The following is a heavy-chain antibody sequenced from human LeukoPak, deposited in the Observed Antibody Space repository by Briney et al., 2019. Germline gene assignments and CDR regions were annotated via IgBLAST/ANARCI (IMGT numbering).Heavy chain of an antibody. V-gene: IGHV1-2*02. J-gene: IGHJ6*02. CDR2: INPNSGGT. Sequence: ASVKVSCKASGYTFTGYYMHWVRQAPGQGLEWMGWINPNSGGTNYAQKFQGRVTMTRDTSISTAYMELSRLRSDDTAVYYCARDPGGYQYYYYGMDVWGQGTTVTVSS. CDR1: GYTFTGYY. D-gene: IGHD5-12*01. CDR3: ARDPGGYQYYYYGMDV.